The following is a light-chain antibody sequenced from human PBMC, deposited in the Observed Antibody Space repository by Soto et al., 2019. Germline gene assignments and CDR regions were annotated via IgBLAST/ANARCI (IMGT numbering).Light chain of an antibody. CDR3: AAWDDRLNGYV. Sequence: QSVLTQPPSASGTPRQRVTISCSGSSSNIGSNTINWYQQLPGTAPKLLIYSNNQRPSGVPDRFSGSKSGTSASLAISGLQSEDEADYYCAAWDDRLNGYVFGTGTKLTVL. V-gene: IGLV1-44*01. J-gene: IGLJ1*01. CDR1: SSNIGSNT. CDR2: SNN.